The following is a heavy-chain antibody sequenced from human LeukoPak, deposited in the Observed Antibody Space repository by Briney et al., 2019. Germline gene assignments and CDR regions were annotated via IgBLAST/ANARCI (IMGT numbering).Heavy chain of an antibody. CDR2: IIPIFGTA. CDR3: VVGDDILTGYPTDPDYYYYYGMDV. D-gene: IGHD3-9*01. J-gene: IGHJ6*04. CDR1: GGTFSSYA. V-gene: IGHV1-69*13. Sequence: GASVKVSCKASGGTFSSYAISWVRQAPGQGLEWMGGIIPIFGTANYAQKFQGRDTITADESTSTAYMELSSLRSEDTAVYYCVVGDDILTGYPTDPDYYYYYGMDVWGKGTTVTVSS.